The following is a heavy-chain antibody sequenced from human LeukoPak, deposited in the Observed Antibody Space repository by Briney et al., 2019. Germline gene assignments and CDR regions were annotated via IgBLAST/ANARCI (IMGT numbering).Heavy chain of an antibody. V-gene: IGHV3-7*01. D-gene: IGHD3-3*01. CDR2: IKQDGSEK. Sequence: PGGSLRLSCAASGFTFSSYWMSWVRQAPGKGLEWVANIKQDGSEKYYVDSVKGRFTISRDNAKNSLYLQMNSLRAGDTAVYYCARAPVYYDFWSGSYYYYYGMDVWGQGITVTVSS. CDR3: ARAPVYYDFWSGSYYYYYGMDV. J-gene: IGHJ6*02. CDR1: GFTFSSYW.